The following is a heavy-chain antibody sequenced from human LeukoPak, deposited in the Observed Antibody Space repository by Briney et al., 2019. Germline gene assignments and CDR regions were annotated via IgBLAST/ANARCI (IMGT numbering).Heavy chain of an antibody. D-gene: IGHD3-3*01. J-gene: IGHJ4*02. CDR2: INRSGST. V-gene: IGHV4-34*01. Sequence: SETLSLTCAAFGGSFNDYHWTWIRQPPGKGLEWIGEINRSGSTHYNPPLKGRVTISIDPSKNQFSLNLSSVTAADTAVYYCQSRFLEWLLDYWGQGTLVTVSS. CDR1: GGSFNDYH. CDR3: QSRFLEWLLDY.